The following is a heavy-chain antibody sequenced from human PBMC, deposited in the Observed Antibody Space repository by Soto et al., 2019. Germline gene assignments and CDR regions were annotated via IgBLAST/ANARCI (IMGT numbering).Heavy chain of an antibody. D-gene: IGHD3-3*01. CDR2: MRAGGGST. Sequence: GGSLRLSCAASGFTLNIHSMSWVRQAPGKGMKTVSAMRAGGGSTYYADSVKGRFTISRDNSKNTLYLQMNCLRAEDTAVYYCARVGYYDFWSGYSGRENWFDPWGQGTLVTVSS. J-gene: IGHJ5*02. CDR1: GFTLNIHS. V-gene: IGHV3-23*01. CDR3: ARVGYYDFWSGYSGRENWFDP.